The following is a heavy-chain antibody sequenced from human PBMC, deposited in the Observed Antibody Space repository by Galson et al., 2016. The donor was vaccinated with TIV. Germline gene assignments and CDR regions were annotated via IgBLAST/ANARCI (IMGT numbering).Heavy chain of an antibody. CDR1: GGSISHYY. CDR2: IFYTGNT. J-gene: IGHJ3*02. V-gene: IGHV4-59*01. Sequence: CTVSGGSISHYYWTWIRQTPGKGLEWIGYIFYTGNTDYNPSLKSRVAISVDTSKNQFSLKLSSVTAADTAVYYCARVSVGAFDIWGQGTMVTVSS. CDR3: ARVSVGAFDI.